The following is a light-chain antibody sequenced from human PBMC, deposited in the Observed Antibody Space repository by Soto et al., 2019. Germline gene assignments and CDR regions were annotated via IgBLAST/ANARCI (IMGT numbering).Light chain of an antibody. J-gene: IGLJ1*01. CDR3: FSYAGAGTFV. CDR1: SSDVGSYNL. CDR2: EVN. Sequence: QSALAQPASVSGSPGQSITISCTGTSSDVGSYNLVSWFQQHPGKAPKLFIYEVNRRPSGVSDRLSGSKSANTASLTISGLQAEDEADYYCFSYAGAGTFVFGTGTKVHRP. V-gene: IGLV2-23*02.